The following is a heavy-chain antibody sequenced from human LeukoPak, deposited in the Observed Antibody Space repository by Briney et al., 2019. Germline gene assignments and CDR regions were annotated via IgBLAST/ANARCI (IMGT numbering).Heavy chain of an antibody. D-gene: IGHD3-22*01. CDR2: INHSGST. CDR1: GGSFSGYY. J-gene: IGHJ4*02. V-gene: IGHV4-34*01. CDR3: ARGVRAYYYDSSGYYFDY. Sequence: SETLSLTCAVYGGSFSGYYWGWIRQPPGKGLEWIGEINHSGSTNYNPSLKSRVTISVDTSKNQFSLKLSSVTAADTAVYYCARGVRAYYYDSSGYYFDYWGQGTLVTVSS.